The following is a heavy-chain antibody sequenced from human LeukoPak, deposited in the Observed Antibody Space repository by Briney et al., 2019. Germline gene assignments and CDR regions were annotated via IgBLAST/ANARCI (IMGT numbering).Heavy chain of an antibody. Sequence: SETLFLTCTVSGGSMSNYYGSWIRQPPGRGLEWIGYIYYSGSTNYAHSPTSRVTISVDSSRTQFSLKVTSVTAADTAVYYCARGIGGSRSYHYSGMDIWGQGTPVTVSS. D-gene: IGHD3-10*01. J-gene: IGHJ6*01. CDR3: ARGIGGSRSYHYSGMDI. CDR1: GGSMSNYY. CDR2: IYYSGST. V-gene: IGHV4-59*08.